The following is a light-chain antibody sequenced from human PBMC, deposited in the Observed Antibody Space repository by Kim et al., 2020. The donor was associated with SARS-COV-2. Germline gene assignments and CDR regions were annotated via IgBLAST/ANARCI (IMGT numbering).Light chain of an antibody. CDR3: ATWDDRLRGWV. V-gene: IGLV1-44*01. Sequence: GQRVTISCSGGSTDIGSNSVNWYQQFPGTAPKLLIHSNSQRPSGVPDRFSGSKSGTSASLAISGLQSEDEANYRCATWDDRLRGWVFGGGTQLTVL. CDR2: SNS. J-gene: IGLJ3*02. CDR1: STDIGSNS.